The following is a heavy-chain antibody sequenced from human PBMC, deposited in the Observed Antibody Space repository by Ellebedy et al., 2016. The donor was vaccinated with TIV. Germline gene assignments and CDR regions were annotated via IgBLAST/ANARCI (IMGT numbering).Heavy chain of an antibody. V-gene: IGHV3-7*01. D-gene: IGHD3-22*01. CDR1: GFTFSSYW. CDR3: ARDMRITMIVVVISWYFDL. CDR2: IKQDGSEK. Sequence: GESLTISXAASGFTFSSYWMSWVRQAPGKGLEWVANIKQDGSEKYYVDSVKGRFTISRDNAKNSLYLQMNSLRAEDTAVYYCARDMRITMIVVVISWYFDLWGRGTLVTVSS. J-gene: IGHJ2*01.